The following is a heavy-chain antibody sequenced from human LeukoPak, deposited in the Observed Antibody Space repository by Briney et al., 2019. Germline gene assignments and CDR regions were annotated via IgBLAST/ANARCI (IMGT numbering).Heavy chain of an antibody. D-gene: IGHD3-10*01. CDR1: GFIFSNYA. Sequence: GGSPRLSCAASGFIFSNYAMHWVRQAPGKGLEWVALIPSDGSKTYHADSVKGRFSISRDNSKNTLYLQLNSLRAEDTSVYYCARDSTYWYDSGSSGPHYFDYWGQGTLVTVSS. CDR2: IPSDGSKT. J-gene: IGHJ4*02. V-gene: IGHV3-30*01. CDR3: ARDSTYWYDSGSSGPHYFDY.